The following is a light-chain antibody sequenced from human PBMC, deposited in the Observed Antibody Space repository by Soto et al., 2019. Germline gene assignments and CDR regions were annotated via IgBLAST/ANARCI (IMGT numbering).Light chain of an antibody. V-gene: IGKV3-20*01. CDR3: QQYGSSPPIT. CDR2: GAS. J-gene: IGKJ4*01. Sequence: EIVFTQSPGTLSFSPGERATLSCRASQSVSSSYLAWYQQKPGQAPRLLIYGASRRAAGIPDRFSGSGSGTDFTLTISRLEPEDFAVYYCQQYGSSPPITFGGGTKVDIK. CDR1: QSVSSSY.